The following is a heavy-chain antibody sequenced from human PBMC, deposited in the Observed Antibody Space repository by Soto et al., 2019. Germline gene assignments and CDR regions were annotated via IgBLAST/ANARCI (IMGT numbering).Heavy chain of an antibody. CDR2: IDWDDDK. CDR1: GFSLSTSGMR. J-gene: IGHJ6*02. V-gene: IGHV2-70*04. Sequence: SGPTLVNPTQTLTLTCTFSGFSLSTSGMRVSWIRQPPGKALEWLARIDWDDDKFYSTSLKTRLTISKDTSKNQVVLTMTNMDPVDTATYYCAREYSGYDYMGDYYYGMDVWGQGTTVTVSS. CDR3: AREYSGYDYMGDYYYGMDV. D-gene: IGHD5-12*01.